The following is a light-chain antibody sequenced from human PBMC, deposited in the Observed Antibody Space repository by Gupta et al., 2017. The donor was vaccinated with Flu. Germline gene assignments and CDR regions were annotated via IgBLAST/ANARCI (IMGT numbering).Light chain of an antibody. Sequence: SKGQTASITGSGDKLEYKYSTWYKRKPGQSPGGVIYQVSKRPSGIPERFSGSNSGNRATLTISGTQAMDEADDYCQAWDSSTAVVGGGAKMTVL. CDR1: KLEYKY. CDR3: QAWDSSTAV. V-gene: IGLV3-1*01. CDR2: QVS. J-gene: IGLJ2*01.